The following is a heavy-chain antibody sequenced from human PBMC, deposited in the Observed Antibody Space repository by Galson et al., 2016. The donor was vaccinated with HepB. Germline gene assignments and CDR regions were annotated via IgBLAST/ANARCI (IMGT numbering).Heavy chain of an antibody. CDR3: ARGGSVRGVKGFDY. CDR1: GDSVSNDSAS. Sequence: CAISGDSVSNDSASWNWIRQSPSRGLEWLGRTYYRSYTSKWYGDYAASVRGRVTIDPDTSKNHFSLQLSSVTPDDTALYFCARGGSVRGVKGFDYWGPGTLVTVSS. D-gene: IGHD3-10*01. J-gene: IGHJ4*02. CDR2: TYYRSYTSKWYG. V-gene: IGHV6-1*01.